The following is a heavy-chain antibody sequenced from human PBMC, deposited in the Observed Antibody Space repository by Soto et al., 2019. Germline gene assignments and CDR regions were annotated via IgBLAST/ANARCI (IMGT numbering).Heavy chain of an antibody. J-gene: IGHJ6*02. CDR3: ARLSGIGYYYFGMDV. CDR2: IHYSGST. CDR1: GCAISNHY. Sequence: PSETQSLTCIASGCAISNHYWIWLRQPPGKGLEWIGYIHYSGSTKYNPSLNSLVTISVDTSKYQFSLRLTSVTAADTAVYYCARLSGIGYYYFGMDVWGQGTTVTVS. D-gene: IGHD6-13*01. V-gene: IGHV4-59*08.